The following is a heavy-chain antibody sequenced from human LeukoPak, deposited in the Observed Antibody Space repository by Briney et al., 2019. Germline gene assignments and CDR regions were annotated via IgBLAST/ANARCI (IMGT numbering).Heavy chain of an antibody. CDR1: GYSFTSYW. CDR3: ARGVYDILTGGYKYYFDY. D-gene: IGHD3-9*01. V-gene: IGHV5-51*01. J-gene: IGHJ4*02. CDR2: IYPGDSDT. Sequence: GESLKISCKGSGYSFTSYWIGWVRQMPGKGLEWMGIIYPGDSDTRYSPSFQGQVTISADKSISTAYLQWSSLKASDTATYYCARGVYDILTGGYKYYFDYWGQGTLVTVSS.